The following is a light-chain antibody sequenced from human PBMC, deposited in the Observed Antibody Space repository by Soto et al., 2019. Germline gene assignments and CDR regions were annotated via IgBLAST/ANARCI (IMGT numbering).Light chain of an antibody. CDR1: SSDVGGYNY. CDR3: SSYTSSSTPCV. J-gene: IGLJ1*01. CDR2: EVS. V-gene: IGLV2-14*01. Sequence: QSVLTQPASVSGSPGQSITISCTGTSSDVGGYNYVSWYQQHPGKAPKLMIYEVSNRPSGVSSRFSGSKSGNTASLTISGLQAEDEADYYCSSYTSSSTPCVFGTGTKLTVL.